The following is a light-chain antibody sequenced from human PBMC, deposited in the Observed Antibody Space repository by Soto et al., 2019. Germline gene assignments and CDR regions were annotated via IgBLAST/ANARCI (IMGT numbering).Light chain of an antibody. J-gene: IGKJ1*01. CDR2: DAS. CDR3: QQRSSWWT. V-gene: IGKV3-11*01. Sequence: EIVLTQSPATLSLSPGERATLSCRASHSVSSNLAWYQQKPGQAPRLLIYDASNRATGIPARFSGSGSGTDFTLTISSLEPEDFPVYYCQQRSSWWTFGQGTKVEIK. CDR1: HSVSSN.